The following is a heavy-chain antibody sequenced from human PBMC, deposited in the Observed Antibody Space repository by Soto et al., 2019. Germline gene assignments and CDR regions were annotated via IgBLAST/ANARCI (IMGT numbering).Heavy chain of an antibody. CDR2: ISWDSDTV. CDR3: TNDMTPDYAESNAYAAFDT. V-gene: IGHV3-9*01. CDR1: GFTFDDYA. J-gene: IGHJ3*02. Sequence: EVQLVEAGGGLVQPGRSLRLSCAGSGFTFDDYAMHWVRQAAGKGLEWVSGISWDSDTVEYADSVQGRFTISRDNAKNSLYLQMNSLRLEDTAMYFCTNDMTPDYAESNAYAAFDTWGRGTISTVSS. D-gene: IGHD3-16*01.